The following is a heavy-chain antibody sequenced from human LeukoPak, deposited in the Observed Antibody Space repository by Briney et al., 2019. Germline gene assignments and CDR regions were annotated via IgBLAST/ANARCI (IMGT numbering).Heavy chain of an antibody. D-gene: IGHD4-17*01. CDR1: GFTFSSYE. CDR3: ARASTTVPNLLDH. Sequence: GGSLRLSCAASGFTFSSYEMNWVRQAPGKGLEWVSYISSSGSTINYADSVKGRFTISRDNAKNSLYLQMNSLRAEDTAVYYCARASTTVPNLLDHWGRGTLVTVSS. V-gene: IGHV3-48*03. J-gene: IGHJ4*02. CDR2: ISSSGSTI.